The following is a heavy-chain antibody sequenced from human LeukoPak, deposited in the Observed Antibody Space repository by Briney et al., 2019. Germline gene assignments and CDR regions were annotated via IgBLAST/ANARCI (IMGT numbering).Heavy chain of an antibody. CDR2: ISYDGCNK. CDR1: GFTFSSYG. V-gene: IGHV3-30*18. CDR3: AKDLSSSSRTGFFDY. D-gene: IGHD6-13*01. J-gene: IGHJ4*02. Sequence: QPGRSLRLSCAASGFTFSSYGMHWVRQAPGKGLEWVAVISYDGCNKYYADSVKGRFTISRDNSKNTLYLQMNSLRAEDTAVYYCAKDLSSSSRTGFFDYWGQGTLVTVSS.